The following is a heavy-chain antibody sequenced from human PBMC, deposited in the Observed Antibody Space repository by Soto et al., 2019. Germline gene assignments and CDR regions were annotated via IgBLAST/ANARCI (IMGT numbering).Heavy chain of an antibody. CDR1: GGSISSGGYS. V-gene: IGHV4-30-2*01. CDR2: IYHSGST. J-gene: IGHJ5*02. D-gene: IGHD4-4*01. Sequence: SETLSLTCAVSGGSISSGGYSWSWIRQPPGKGLEWIGYIYHSGSTYYNPSLKSRVTISVDRSKNQFSLKLSSVTAADTAVYYCARGDYSNPNWFDPWGQGTLVTV. CDR3: ARGDYSNPNWFDP.